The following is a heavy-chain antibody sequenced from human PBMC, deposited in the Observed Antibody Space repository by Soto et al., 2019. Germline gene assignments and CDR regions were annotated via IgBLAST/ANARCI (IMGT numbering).Heavy chain of an antibody. J-gene: IGHJ5*02. CDR3: AKGTATAMAPDWFDP. V-gene: IGHV3-30*18. Sequence: XVSLRLSCAASGFTFSSYGMHWVRQAPGKGLEWVAVISYDVSNKYYADSVKGRFTISRDNSKNTLYLQMNSLRAEDTAVYYCAKGTATAMAPDWFDPWGQGTLVTVSS. CDR1: GFTFSSYG. CDR2: ISYDVSNK. D-gene: IGHD5-18*01.